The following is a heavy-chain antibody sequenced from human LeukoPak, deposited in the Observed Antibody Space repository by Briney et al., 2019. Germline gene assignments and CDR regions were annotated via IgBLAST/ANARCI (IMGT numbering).Heavy chain of an antibody. J-gene: IGHJ4*02. D-gene: IGHD5-12*01. Sequence: GASVKFSCKASGYTFTSYAMHWVRQAPGQRLEWMGWINAGNGNTKYSQKFQGRVTITRDTSASTAYMELSSLRSEDTAVYYCARDGGYSGYVEYYFDYWGQGTLVTVSS. CDR2: INAGNGNT. CDR1: GYTFTSYA. CDR3: ARDGGYSGYVEYYFDY. V-gene: IGHV1-3*01.